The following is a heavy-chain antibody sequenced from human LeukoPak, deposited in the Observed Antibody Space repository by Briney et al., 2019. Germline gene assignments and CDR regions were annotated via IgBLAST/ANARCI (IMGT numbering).Heavy chain of an antibody. D-gene: IGHD3-22*01. J-gene: IGHJ4*02. CDR1: GFTFDDYA. CDR2: ISWNSGRI. V-gene: IGHV3-9*01. Sequence: GRSLRLSCAASGFTFDDYAMHWVRQAPGKGLEWVSGISWNSGRIGYADSVKGRLTISRDNAKNSLYLQMNSLRAEDTALYYCARDHYYGSSGYHYFDSWGQGTLVTVSS. CDR3: ARDHYYGSSGYHYFDS.